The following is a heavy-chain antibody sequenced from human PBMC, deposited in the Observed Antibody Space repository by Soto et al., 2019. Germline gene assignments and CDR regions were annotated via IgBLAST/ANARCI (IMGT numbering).Heavy chain of an antibody. Sequence: PSETLSLTCAVYGGSFSGYYWSWIRQPPGKGLEWIGEINHSGSTNYNPSLKSRVTISVDTSKNQFSLKLSSVTAADTAVYYCARGWLLKYYDFWSGYYTVWFDPWGQGTLVTVSS. CDR3: ARGWLLKYYDFWSGYYTVWFDP. CDR2: INHSGST. D-gene: IGHD3-3*01. J-gene: IGHJ5*02. CDR1: GGSFSGYY. V-gene: IGHV4-34*01.